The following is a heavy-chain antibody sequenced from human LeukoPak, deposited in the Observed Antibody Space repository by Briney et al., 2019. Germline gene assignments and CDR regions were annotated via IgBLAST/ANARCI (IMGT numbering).Heavy chain of an antibody. Sequence: SETLSLTCTVSGGSISSYYWSWIRQPPGEGLEWIGYIYYSGSTNYNPSLKSRVTISVDTSKNQFSLKLSSVTAADTAVYYCARADITIFGVVIHYYFDYWGQGTLVTVSS. CDR1: GGSISSYY. CDR2: IYYSGST. J-gene: IGHJ4*02. CDR3: ARADITIFGVVIHYYFDY. D-gene: IGHD3-3*01. V-gene: IGHV4-59*01.